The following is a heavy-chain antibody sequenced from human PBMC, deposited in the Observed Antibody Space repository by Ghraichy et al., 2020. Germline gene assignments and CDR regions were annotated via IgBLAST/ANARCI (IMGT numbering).Heavy chain of an antibody. V-gene: IGHV3-23*01. CDR3: AKGRVATFNWYFDL. CDR2: VSGSGGGT. Sequence: GESLRLSCSASGFTFTRYAMNWVRQAPGKGLEWISAVSGSGGGTYFADPVKGRFTISRDNSKNTVYLQMDNLRAGDTAVYYCAKGRVATFNWYFDLWGRGTLVAVSS. D-gene: IGHD2-15*01. CDR1: GFTFTRYA. J-gene: IGHJ2*01.